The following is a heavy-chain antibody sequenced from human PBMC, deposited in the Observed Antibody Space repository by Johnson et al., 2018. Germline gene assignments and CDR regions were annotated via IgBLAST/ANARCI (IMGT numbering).Heavy chain of an antibody. D-gene: IGHD1-1*01. CDR2: ISADNDNT. J-gene: IGHJ3*02. Sequence: QVQLVQSGAEVEKPGASVKVSCKASGYTFTSYPMHWVRQAPGQRLEWMGWISADNDNTKYSQKFQGRVTITRDKSASTAYMELSRLRAEDTAVYYCARDLSRTGDAVDIWGQGTMVTVSS. CDR1: GYTFTSYP. V-gene: IGHV1-3*01. CDR3: ARDLSRTGDAVDI.